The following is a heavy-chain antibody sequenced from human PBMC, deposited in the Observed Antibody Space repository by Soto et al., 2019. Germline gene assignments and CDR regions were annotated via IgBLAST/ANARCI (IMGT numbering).Heavy chain of an antibody. CDR2: INPNSGGT. D-gene: IGHD2-21*01. CDR1: GYTFTGYY. J-gene: IGHJ4*02. Sequence: ASVKVSCKASGYTFTGYYMHWVRQAPGQGLEWMGWINPNSGGTNYAQKFQGWVTMTRDTSISTAYMELSRLRSDDTAVYYGARGDRSIPYYFDYWGQGNLVTVSS. CDR3: ARGDRSIPYYFDY. V-gene: IGHV1-2*04.